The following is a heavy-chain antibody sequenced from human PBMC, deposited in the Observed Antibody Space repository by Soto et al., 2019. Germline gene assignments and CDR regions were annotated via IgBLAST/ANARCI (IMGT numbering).Heavy chain of an antibody. CDR1: GGSISSSSYY. J-gene: IGHJ4*02. CDR3: ARLSRWLGRYPDY. Sequence: QLQLQESGPGLVKPSETLSLTCTVSGGSISSSSYYWGWIRQPPGKGLEWIGSIYYSGSTYYNPSLKSRVTISVDTSKNQFSLKLSSVTAADTAVYYCARLSRWLGRYPDYWGQGTLVTVSS. V-gene: IGHV4-39*01. D-gene: IGHD6-19*01. CDR2: IYYSGST.